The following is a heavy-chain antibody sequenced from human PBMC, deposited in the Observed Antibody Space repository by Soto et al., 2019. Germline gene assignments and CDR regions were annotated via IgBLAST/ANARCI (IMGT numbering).Heavy chain of an antibody. J-gene: IGHJ6*02. CDR1: GFTFISYW. V-gene: IGHV3-74*01. CDR3: ARDGYYDFWSGYYYYGMDV. CDR2: INSDGSST. D-gene: IGHD3-3*01. Sequence: XVSLQLSCAASGFTFISYWMHWVRQAPGKGLVWVSRINSDGSSTSYADSVKGRFTISRDNAKNTLYLQMNSLRAEDTAVYYCARDGYYDFWSGYYYYGMDVWGQGTTVTVSS.